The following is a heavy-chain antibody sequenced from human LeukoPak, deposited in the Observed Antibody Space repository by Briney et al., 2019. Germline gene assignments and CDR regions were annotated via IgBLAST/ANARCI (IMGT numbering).Heavy chain of an antibody. V-gene: IGHV3-21*01. J-gene: IGHJ4*02. CDR2: IRSSSSYI. CDR3: AREGRYYGSGSYSIDY. D-gene: IGHD3-10*01. Sequence: GGSLRLSCAASGFTFSSYSMNWVRQAPGKGLEWVSSIRSSSSYIYYADSLKGRFTISRDNAKNSLYLQMNSLRAEDTAVYCCAREGRYYGSGSYSIDYWGQGTLVTVSS. CDR1: GFTFSSYS.